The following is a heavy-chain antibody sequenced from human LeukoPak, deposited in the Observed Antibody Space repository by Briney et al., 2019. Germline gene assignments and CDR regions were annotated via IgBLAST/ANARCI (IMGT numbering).Heavy chain of an antibody. J-gene: IGHJ4*02. D-gene: IGHD3-22*01. CDR1: GFNFITTW. CDR2: IKSKTSGGT. V-gene: IGHV3-15*05. Sequence: GGSLRLSCATTGFNFITTWMSWVRQAPGKGLEWVGRIKSKTSGGTDYAESLKGRFIISRDDSKGTLFLQMNNLEAEDTAVYYCVIDDLYDSGGYFYDYFDYWGQGSLVTVSS. CDR3: VIDDLYDSGGYFYDYFDY.